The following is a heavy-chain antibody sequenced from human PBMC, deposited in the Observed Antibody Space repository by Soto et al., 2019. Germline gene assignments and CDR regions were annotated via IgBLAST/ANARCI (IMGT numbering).Heavy chain of an antibody. D-gene: IGHD2-15*01. J-gene: IGHJ6*02. CDR2: IYTSGST. Sequence: QVQLQESGPGLVKPSETLSLTCTVSGGSISSYYWSWIRQPAGKGLEWIGRIYTSGSTNYNPSLKSRLTMSVDTSKNQFSLKLSSVTAADTAVYYCARAPYCSGGSCYRDYYYGMDVWGQGTTVTVSS. CDR3: ARAPYCSGGSCYRDYYYGMDV. V-gene: IGHV4-4*07. CDR1: GGSISSYY.